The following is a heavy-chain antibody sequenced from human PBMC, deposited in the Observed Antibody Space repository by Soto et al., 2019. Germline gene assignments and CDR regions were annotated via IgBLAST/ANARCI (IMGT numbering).Heavy chain of an antibody. Sequence: PGGSLRLSCAASGFTFSSYGMHWVRQAPGKGLEWVAVISYDGSNKYYADSVKGRFTISRDNSKNTLYLQMNSLRAEDTAVYYCVKNSGWFNTWGQGALVTVSS. CDR2: ISYDGSNK. D-gene: IGHD3-10*01. J-gene: IGHJ5*02. CDR1: GFTFSSYG. CDR3: VKNSGWFNT. V-gene: IGHV3-30*18.